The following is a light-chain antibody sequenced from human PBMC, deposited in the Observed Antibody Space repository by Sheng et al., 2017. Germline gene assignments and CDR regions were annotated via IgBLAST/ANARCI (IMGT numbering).Light chain of an antibody. V-gene: IGKV1-39*01. CDR1: QDISTN. J-gene: IGKJ1*01. Sequence: DIQMTQSPSSLSASVGDRVTITCRASQDISTNLNWYQQKLGKAPKVLIYAASSLQSGVPSRFSGSGSGTEFTLTISSLQPEDFATYYCQQSYRSRTFGQGTEGRDQT. CDR3: QQSYRSRT. CDR2: AAS.